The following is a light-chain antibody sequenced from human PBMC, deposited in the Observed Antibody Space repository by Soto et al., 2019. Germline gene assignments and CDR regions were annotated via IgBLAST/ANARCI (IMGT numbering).Light chain of an antibody. CDR1: QSFGSN. CDR3: QQYNTRWT. Sequence: EIVMTQSPATLSVSPGERATLSCRARQSFGSNLAWYHQKPGQPPRLHIYGASTRAAGIPARFSGSGSGTEFTLIISSLQSEDSAVYFCQQYNTRWTFGPGTKVEIK. V-gene: IGKV3-15*01. CDR2: GAS. J-gene: IGKJ1*01.